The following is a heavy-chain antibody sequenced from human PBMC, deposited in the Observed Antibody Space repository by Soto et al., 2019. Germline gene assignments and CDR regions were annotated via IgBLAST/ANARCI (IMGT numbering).Heavy chain of an antibody. CDR2: INAGNGNT. D-gene: IGHD6-19*01. J-gene: IGHJ6*02. V-gene: IGHV1-3*01. Sequence: ASVKVSCKASGYTFTSYAMHWVRQAPGQRLEWMGWINAGNGNTKYSQKFQGRVTITRDTSANTAYMELSSLRSEDTAVYYCASRQAVAGTNYYYYGMDAWGQGTTVTVSS. CDR1: GYTFTSYA. CDR3: ASRQAVAGTNYYYYGMDA.